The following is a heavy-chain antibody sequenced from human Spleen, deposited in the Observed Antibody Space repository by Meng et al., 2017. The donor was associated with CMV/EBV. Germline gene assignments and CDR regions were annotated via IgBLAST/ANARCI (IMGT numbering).Heavy chain of an antibody. J-gene: IGHJ3*02. CDR2: IYYSGST. V-gene: IGHV4-30-4*02. Sequence: SETLSLTCTVSGGSISRGDFYWKWIRQAPGRGLEWIGHIYYSGSTYYNPSLKSRVTISLDTSKNQFSLKLRSVTAADTAVYYCAGGNYGSAKDAFDIWGQGTMVTVSS. CDR1: GGSISRGDFY. D-gene: IGHD3-10*01. CDR3: AGGNYGSAKDAFDI.